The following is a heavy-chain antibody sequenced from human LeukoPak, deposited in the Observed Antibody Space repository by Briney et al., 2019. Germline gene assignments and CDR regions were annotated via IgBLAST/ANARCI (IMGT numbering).Heavy chain of an antibody. CDR2: INKDGSEK. D-gene: IGHD5-24*01. Sequence: GGSLRLSCAASGFTFSSYEMNWVRQAPGKGLEWVANINKDGSEKYYVDSVRGRFTISRDNAKSSLSLPSVYLQMSSLRVEDTAVYYCVRGFDGSYGFDIWGQGTMVTVSS. V-gene: IGHV3-7*05. CDR3: VRGFDGSYGFDI. J-gene: IGHJ3*02. CDR1: GFTFSSYE.